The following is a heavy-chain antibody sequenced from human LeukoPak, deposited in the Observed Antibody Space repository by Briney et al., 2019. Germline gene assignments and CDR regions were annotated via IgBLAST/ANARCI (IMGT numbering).Heavy chain of an antibody. CDR1: DDFFSRRGYY. J-gene: IGHJ4*02. CDR3: ANSLPTVSTRNYFDY. V-gene: IGHV4-31*03. Sequence: SETLSLPCSVSDDFFSRRGYYWSWIRQRRGVGVDWLGYIYYNGSSVNSYYNLALKSRVTMSIDTGEKHFSLRLTSVTAADTAVYYCANSLPTVSTRNYFDYWGQGTLVIVSS. D-gene: IGHD5/OR15-5a*01. CDR2: IYYNGSSVNS.